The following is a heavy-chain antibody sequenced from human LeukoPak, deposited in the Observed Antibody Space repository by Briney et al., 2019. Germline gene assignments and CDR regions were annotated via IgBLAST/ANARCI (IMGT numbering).Heavy chain of an antibody. CDR2: IYYSGST. Sequence: SETLSLTCTVSGGSISSSSYYWGWLRQPPGKGLEWIGSIYYSGSTYYNPSLKSRVTISVDTSKNQFSLKLSSVTAADTAVYNCARDSSGGSWFDYWGQGTLVTVSS. V-gene: IGHV4-39*07. CDR3: ARDSSGGSWFDY. D-gene: IGHD2-15*01. J-gene: IGHJ4*02. CDR1: GGSISSSSYY.